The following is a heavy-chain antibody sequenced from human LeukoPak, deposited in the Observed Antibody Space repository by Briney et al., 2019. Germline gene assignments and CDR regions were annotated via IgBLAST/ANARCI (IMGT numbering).Heavy chain of an antibody. D-gene: IGHD3-9*01. CDR3: ARDLPYYDILTGYLPYGMDV. V-gene: IGHV3-66*01. CDR1: GFTVSSNY. CDR2: IYSGGST. J-gene: IGHJ6*02. Sequence: GGSLRLSCAASGFTVSSNYMSWVRQAPGKGLEWVSVIYSGGSTYYADSVKGRFTISRDNSKNTLYLQMNSLRAEDTAVYYCARDLPYYDILTGYLPYGMDVWGQGTTVTVSS.